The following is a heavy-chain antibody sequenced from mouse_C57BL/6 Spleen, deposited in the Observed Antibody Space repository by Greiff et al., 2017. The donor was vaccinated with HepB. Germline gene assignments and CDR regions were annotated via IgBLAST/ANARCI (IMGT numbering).Heavy chain of an antibody. CDR2: IDPNSGGT. CDR1: GYTFTSYW. J-gene: IGHJ4*01. CDR3: AMGYDYLYYYAMDY. Sequence: QVQLKQPGAELVKPGASVKLSCKASGYTFTSYWMHWVKQRPGRGLEWIGRIDPNSGGTKYNEKFKSKATLTVDKPSSTAYMQLSSLTSEDSAVYYCAMGYDYLYYYAMDYWGQGTSVTVSS. V-gene: IGHV1-72*01. D-gene: IGHD2-4*01.